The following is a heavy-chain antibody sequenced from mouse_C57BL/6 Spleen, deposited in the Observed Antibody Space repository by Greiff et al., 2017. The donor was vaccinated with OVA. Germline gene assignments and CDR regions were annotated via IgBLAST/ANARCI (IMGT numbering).Heavy chain of an antibody. CDR3: ARGGDYDAMDY. V-gene: IGHV3-6*01. CDR1: GYSITSGYY. Sequence: ESGPGLVKPSQSLSLTCSVTGYSITSGYYWNWIRQFPGNKLEWMGYISYDGSNNYNPSLKNRISITRDTSKNQFFLKLNSVTTEDTATYYCARGGDYDAMDYWGQGTSVTVPS. CDR2: ISYDGSN. J-gene: IGHJ4*01.